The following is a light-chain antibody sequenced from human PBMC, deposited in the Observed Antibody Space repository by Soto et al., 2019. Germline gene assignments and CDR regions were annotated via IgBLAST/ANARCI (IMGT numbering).Light chain of an antibody. V-gene: IGKV1-39*01. Sequence: DIQMTQSPSSLSASVGDRVTITCRASQSISTFLNWYQQKPGKAPELLIYAASSLQSGVPSRFSGSGSGTDFTLTISSLQPEDFATYYCQQSYSFPLTFGPGTKVDIK. CDR3: QQSYSFPLT. CDR2: AAS. CDR1: QSISTF. J-gene: IGKJ3*01.